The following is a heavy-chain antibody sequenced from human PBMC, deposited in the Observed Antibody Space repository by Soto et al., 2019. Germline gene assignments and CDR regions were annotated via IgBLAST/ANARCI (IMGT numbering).Heavy chain of an antibody. D-gene: IGHD3-22*01. Sequence: QVQLVQSGAEVKKPGSSVKVSCKASGGTFSSYAISWVRQAPGQGLEWMGGIIPIFGTANYAQKFQGRVKITTDKSTCPAYMELSSLRSEDTAVYYCVPYYYDSSGYYYFDYWGQGTLVTVSS. J-gene: IGHJ4*02. V-gene: IGHV1-69*06. CDR2: IIPIFGTA. CDR1: GGTFSSYA. CDR3: VPYYYDSSGYYYFDY.